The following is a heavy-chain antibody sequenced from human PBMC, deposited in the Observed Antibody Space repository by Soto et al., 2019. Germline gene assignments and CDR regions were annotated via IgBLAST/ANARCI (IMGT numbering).Heavy chain of an antibody. CDR2: ISGSGGST. D-gene: IGHD6-13*01. CDR1: GFIFSDYW. V-gene: IGHV3-23*01. CDR3: AKPRKYSSSWYYFDY. Sequence: GSLRLSCAASGFIFSDYWMSWVRQAPGKGLEWVSAISGSGGSTYYADSVKGRFTISRDNSKNTLYLQMNSLRAEDTAVYYCAKPRKYSSSWYYFDYWGQGTLVTVSS. J-gene: IGHJ4*02.